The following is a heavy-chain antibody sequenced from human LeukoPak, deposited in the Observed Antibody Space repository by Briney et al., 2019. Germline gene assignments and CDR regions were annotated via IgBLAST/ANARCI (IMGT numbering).Heavy chain of an antibody. CDR3: AKVGTFVPATKTYFDY. CDR1: GFTFSSYD. D-gene: IGHD1-26*01. J-gene: IGHJ4*02. CDR2: IGTAGDT. Sequence: PGGSLRLSCAASGFTFSSYDMHWVRQATGKGLEWVSAIGTAGDTYYPGSVKGRFTISRENAKNSLYLQMNSLRAEDTAVYYCAKVGTFVPATKTYFDYWGQGTLVTVSS. V-gene: IGHV3-13*01.